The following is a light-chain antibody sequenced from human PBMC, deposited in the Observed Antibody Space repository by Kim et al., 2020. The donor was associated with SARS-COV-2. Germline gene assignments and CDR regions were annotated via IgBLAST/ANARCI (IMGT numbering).Light chain of an antibody. CDR2: EVS. V-gene: IGLV2-8*01. Sequence: QSALTQPPSASGSPGQSVTISCTGTISDVGGYNNVSWYQQHPGKAPKLMIYEVSKRPSGVPDRFSGSKSGNTASLTVSGLQAEDEADYYCSSYAGSDNYVFGTGTKVTVL. CDR1: ISDVGGYNN. J-gene: IGLJ1*01. CDR3: SSYAGSDNYV.